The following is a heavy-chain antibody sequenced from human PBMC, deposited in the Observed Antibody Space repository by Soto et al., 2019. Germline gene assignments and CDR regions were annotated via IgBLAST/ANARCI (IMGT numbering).Heavy chain of an antibody. CDR1: GGTFSSYT. CDR2: IIPILGIA. D-gene: IGHD6-19*01. Sequence: ASVKVSCKASGGTFSSYTISWVRQAPGQGLEWMGRIIPILGIANYAQKFQGRVTITADKSTSTAYMELSSLRSEDTAVHYCAAACYSSGWYGDGLDYWGQGTLVTVSS. V-gene: IGHV1-69*02. J-gene: IGHJ4*02. CDR3: AAACYSSGWYGDGLDY.